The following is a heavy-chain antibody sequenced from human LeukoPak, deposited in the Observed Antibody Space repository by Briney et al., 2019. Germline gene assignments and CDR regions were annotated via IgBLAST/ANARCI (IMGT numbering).Heavy chain of an antibody. CDR2: IYYSGST. Sequence: PSETLSLTCTVSGGSISSYYWSWIRQPPGKGLEWIGYIYYSGSTIYNPSLKSRVTISVDTSKNQFSLKLSSVTAADTAVYYCARGGYCSSTSCYIYQGILDYWGQGTLVTVSS. J-gene: IGHJ4*02. CDR3: ARGGYCSSTSCYIYQGILDY. V-gene: IGHV4-59*01. D-gene: IGHD2-2*02. CDR1: GGSISSYY.